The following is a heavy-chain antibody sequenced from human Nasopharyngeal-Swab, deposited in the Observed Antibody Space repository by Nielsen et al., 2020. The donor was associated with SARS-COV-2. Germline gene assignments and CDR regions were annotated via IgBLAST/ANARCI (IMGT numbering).Heavy chain of an antibody. CDR1: GGSFSDHY. V-gene: IGHV4-34*01. Sequence: SETLSLTCGVYGGSFSDHYWSWIRQPPGKGLEWIGEINHSGSTNYNPSLKSRVTMSVDTSKNQFSLNLSSVTAADTAVYYCARDRADYHISYYYYYMDVWGKRTTVAVSS. CDR2: INHSGST. CDR3: ARDRADYHISYYYYYMDV. J-gene: IGHJ6*03. D-gene: IGHD4-11*01.